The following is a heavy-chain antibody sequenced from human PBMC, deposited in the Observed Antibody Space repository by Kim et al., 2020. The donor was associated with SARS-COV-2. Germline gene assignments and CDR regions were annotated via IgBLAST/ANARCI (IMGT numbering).Heavy chain of an antibody. CDR1: GFTFSSYS. D-gene: IGHD3-10*01. Sequence: GGSLRLSCAASGFTFSSYSMNWVRQAPGKGLEWVSSISSSSSYIYYADSVKGRFTISRDNAKNSLYLQMNSLRAEDTAVYYCARDFSLSVGTRHLDLHYYGSGRAPYYYYGMDVWGQGTTVTVSS. J-gene: IGHJ6*02. CDR2: ISSSSSYI. V-gene: IGHV3-21*01. CDR3: ARDFSLSVGTRHLDLHYYGSGRAPYYYYGMDV.